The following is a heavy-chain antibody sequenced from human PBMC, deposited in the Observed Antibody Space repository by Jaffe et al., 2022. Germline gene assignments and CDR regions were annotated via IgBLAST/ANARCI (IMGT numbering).Heavy chain of an antibody. J-gene: IGHJ4*02. CDR2: ISGSGGST. CDR3: AKDFEPIAVVSYYFDY. D-gene: IGHD6-19*01. Sequence: EVQLLESGGGLVQPGGSLRLSCAASGFTFSSYAMSWVRQAPGKGLEWVSAISGSGGSTYYADSVKGRFTISRDNSKNTLYLQMNSLRAEDTAVYYCAKDFEPIAVVSYYFDYWGQGTLVTVSS. V-gene: IGHV3-23*01. CDR1: GFTFSSYA.